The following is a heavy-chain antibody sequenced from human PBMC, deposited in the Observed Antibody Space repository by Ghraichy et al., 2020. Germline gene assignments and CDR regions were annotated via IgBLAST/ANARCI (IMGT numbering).Heavy chain of an antibody. J-gene: IGHJ6*02. CDR1: GFTFSSYV. D-gene: IGHD6-13*01. CDR3: AKGIAAGTTTISYYYNGMDV. Sequence: GGSLRLSCAASGFTFSSYVLSWVRQAPGKGLEWVSGISGSGGSTYYPDSVKGRFTISRDNSKNTLFLQMNSPRAEDTAVYYCAKGIAAGTTTISYYYNGMDVWGQGTTVTVSS. CDR2: ISGSGGST. V-gene: IGHV3-23*01.